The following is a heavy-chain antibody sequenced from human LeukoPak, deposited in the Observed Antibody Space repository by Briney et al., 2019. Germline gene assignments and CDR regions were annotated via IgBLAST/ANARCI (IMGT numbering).Heavy chain of an antibody. CDR1: GFTFSSYN. Sequence: GGSLRLSCAASGFTFSSYNMNWVRQAPGKGLEWVSYISSFSSTIYYADSVKGHFTISRDNAKNTLYLQMNSLRAEDTAAYYCVRGNFNGGIDYWGQGTLVTVSS. CDR3: VRGNFNGGIDY. CDR2: ISSFSSTI. J-gene: IGHJ4*02. V-gene: IGHV3-48*04. D-gene: IGHD3-10*01.